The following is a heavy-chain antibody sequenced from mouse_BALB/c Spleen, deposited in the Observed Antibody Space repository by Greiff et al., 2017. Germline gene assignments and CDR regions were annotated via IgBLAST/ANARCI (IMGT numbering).Heavy chain of an antibody. D-gene: IGHD1-2*01. CDR2: INPSNGRT. Sequence: QVQLQQPGAELVKPGASVKLSCKASGYTFTSYWMHWVKQRPGQGLEWIGEINPSNGRTNYNEKFKSKATLTVDKSSSTAYMQLSSLTSEDSAVYYCARIITSDRWFAYGGKGTRDSV. V-gene: IGHV1S81*02. CDR1: GYTFTSYW. CDR3: ARIITSDRWFAY. J-gene: IGHJ3*01.